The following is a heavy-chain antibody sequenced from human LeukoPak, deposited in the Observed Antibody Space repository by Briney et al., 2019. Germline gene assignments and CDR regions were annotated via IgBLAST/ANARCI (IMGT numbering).Heavy chain of an antibody. Sequence: GGSLRLSCTASGFTFGDCAMSWVRQAPGKGLEWVGFIRSKAYGGTTEYAASVKGRFTISRDDSKSIAYLQMNSLKTEDTAVYYCTRVESGYGSGSSYYFDYWGQGTLVTVSS. CDR1: GFTFGDCA. D-gene: IGHD3-10*01. V-gene: IGHV3-49*04. J-gene: IGHJ4*02. CDR3: TRVESGYGSGSSYYFDY. CDR2: IRSKAYGGTT.